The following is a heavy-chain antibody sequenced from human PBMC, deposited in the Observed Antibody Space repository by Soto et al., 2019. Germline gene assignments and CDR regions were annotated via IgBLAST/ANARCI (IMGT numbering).Heavy chain of an antibody. V-gene: IGHV3-74*01. D-gene: IGHD2-8*01. J-gene: IGHJ4*02. CDR2: VNGDGSST. CDR3: ARVMANLPWYFDY. Sequence: GVSLRLSCAASGYTFSSYWMHWVRQAPGKGLVWVSRVNGDGSSTSYADPVKGRFTISRDNAKNTVHLQMDSLRAEDTAVYYCARVMANLPWYFDYWGQGTLVTVSS. CDR1: GYTFSSYW.